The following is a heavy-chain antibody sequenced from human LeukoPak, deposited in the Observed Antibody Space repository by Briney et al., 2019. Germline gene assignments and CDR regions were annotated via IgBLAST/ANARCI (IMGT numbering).Heavy chain of an antibody. CDR3: AKVLLFVGAFDN. J-gene: IGHJ3*02. Sequence: PGGSLRFSCAASGFTFTDYAMHWVRQAPGKGLEWVAFVRFDGSDRYYADSVKGRFTISRYNSKNTLYLQMNSLRVEDKAMYYCAKVLLFVGAFDNWGQGTMVSVSS. CDR2: VRFDGSDR. CDR1: GFTFTDYA. D-gene: IGHD2-21*01. V-gene: IGHV3-30*02.